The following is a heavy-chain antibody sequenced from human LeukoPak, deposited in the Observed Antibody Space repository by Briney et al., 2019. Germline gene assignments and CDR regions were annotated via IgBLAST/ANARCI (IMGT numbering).Heavy chain of an antibody. CDR3: ARVSGYDWESFYDY. V-gene: IGHV3-30*03. J-gene: IGHJ4*02. Sequence: GGSLRLSCAASGFTFSSYWMSWVRQAPGKGLEWVAIISYDGSNEYYADSVKGRFTISRDNSKNTLYLQMNSLRAADTAVYYCARVSGYDWESFYDYWGQGTLVTVSS. D-gene: IGHD5-12*01. CDR1: GFTFSSYW. CDR2: ISYDGSNE.